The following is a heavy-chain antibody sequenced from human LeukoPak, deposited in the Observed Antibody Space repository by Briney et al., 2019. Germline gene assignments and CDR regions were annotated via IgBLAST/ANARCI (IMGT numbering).Heavy chain of an antibody. J-gene: IGHJ5*02. CDR3: ARANGPTGDGDSWFDP. V-gene: IGHV4-59*01. CDR1: GGSISSYY. CDR2: IYYSGST. Sequence: SETLSLTCTVSGGSISSYYWSWIRQPPGKGLEWIGYIYYSGSTNCNPSLKSRVTISVDTSKNQFSLKLSSVTAADTAVYYCARANGPTGDGDSWFDPWGQGTLVTVSS. D-gene: IGHD1-1*01.